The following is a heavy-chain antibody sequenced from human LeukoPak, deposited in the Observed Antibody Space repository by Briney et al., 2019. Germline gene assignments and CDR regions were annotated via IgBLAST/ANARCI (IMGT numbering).Heavy chain of an antibody. V-gene: IGHV1-2*02. CDR3: ARGGYVAASLNWFDP. D-gene: IGHD6-6*01. J-gene: IGHJ5*02. CDR2: INPNSGGT. CDR1: GYTFTGYY. Sequence: GASVKVSCKASGYTFTGYYMHWVRQAPGQGLEWVGWINPNSGGTNYAQKFQGRVTMTRDTSISTAYMELSRLRSDDTAVYYCARGGYVAASLNWFDPWGQGTLVTVSS.